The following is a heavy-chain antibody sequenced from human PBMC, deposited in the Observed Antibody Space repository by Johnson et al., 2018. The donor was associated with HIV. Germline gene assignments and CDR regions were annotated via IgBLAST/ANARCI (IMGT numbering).Heavy chain of an antibody. CDR1: GFTFSDYS. CDR3: AKVLRDGYLPDAFDI. V-gene: IGHV3-30*01. D-gene: IGHD5-24*01. CDR2: IPNDGSNT. J-gene: IGHJ3*02. Sequence: QMLLVESGGNVVQPGRSQRLSCAASGFTFSDYSMHWVRQAPGKGLEWVAIIPNDGSNTYFADSVKGRFTISRDNFKNTVYLQMNTLRTEDTALYYCAKVLRDGYLPDAFDIWGQGTMVTVSS.